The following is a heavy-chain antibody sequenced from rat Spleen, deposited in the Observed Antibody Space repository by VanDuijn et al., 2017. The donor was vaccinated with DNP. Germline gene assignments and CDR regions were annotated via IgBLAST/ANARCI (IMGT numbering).Heavy chain of an antibody. CDR3: AKSARATGPYY. J-gene: IGHJ2*01. CDR1: GFTFSNSG. CDR2: IIYDGTRT. D-gene: IGHD4-3*01. Sequence: EVQLVESGGGLVQPGRSLKLSCAASGFTFSNSGMHWIRQGPKKGLEWVATIIYDGTRTYYRDSVKGRFTISRDNAEDTVYLQMNSLSSEDTATYYCAKSARATGPYYWGQGVMVTVSS. V-gene: IGHV5-19*01.